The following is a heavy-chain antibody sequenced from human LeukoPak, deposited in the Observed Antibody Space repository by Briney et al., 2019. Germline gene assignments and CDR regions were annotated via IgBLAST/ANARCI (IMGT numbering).Heavy chain of an antibody. J-gene: IGHJ4*02. D-gene: IGHD6-13*01. CDR2: TYGDGST. CDR3: ARETPDSSSWTAFDY. V-gene: IGHV3-66*01. Sequence: GGSLRLSCAASGFTFSNNWMSWVRQAPGKGLEWVSVTYGDGSTSYADSVKDRFTISRDISKDTFFLQMNNLRAEDTAVYYCARETPDSSSWTAFDYWGQGTLVTVSS. CDR1: GFTFSNNW.